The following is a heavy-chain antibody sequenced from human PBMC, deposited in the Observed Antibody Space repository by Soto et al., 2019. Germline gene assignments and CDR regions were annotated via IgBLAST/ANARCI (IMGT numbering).Heavy chain of an antibody. J-gene: IGHJ3*02. CDR2: ISYSGST. CDR1: ADSISSGAYY. CDR3: ARDPTTVTKGAFDI. D-gene: IGHD4-17*01. Sequence: TLSLPCSVSADSISSGAYYWSLIRQHPGEGLEWVGYISYSGSTYYNPSLTSRVSISIDTSKNHLSLRLTSVTAADTAVYYCARDPTTVTKGAFDIWGQGTMVTVSS. V-gene: IGHV4-31*03.